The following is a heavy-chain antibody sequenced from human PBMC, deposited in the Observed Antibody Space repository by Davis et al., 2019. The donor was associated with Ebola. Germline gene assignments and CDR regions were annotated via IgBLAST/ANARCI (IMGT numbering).Heavy chain of an antibody. D-gene: IGHD3-9*01. V-gene: IGHV3-7*01. CDR3: ARLNYDILAGYHYYMDV. J-gene: IGHJ6*03. CDR2: IKYDESDK. Sequence: PGGSLRLSCAASGFTFSSYWMIWVRQAPGKGLEWVADIKYDESDKFYVGSVKGRFTISRDNTKNSLFLEMSSVTTEDTAVYYCARLNYDILAGYHYYMDVWGKGTTVTVSS. CDR1: GFTFSSYW.